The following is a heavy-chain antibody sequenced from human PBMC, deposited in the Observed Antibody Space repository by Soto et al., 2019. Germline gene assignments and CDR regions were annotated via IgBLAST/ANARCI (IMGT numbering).Heavy chain of an antibody. Sequence: GGSLRLSCAASGFTFSSYGMHWVRQAPGKGLEWVAVIWYDGSNKYYADSVKGRFTISRDNSKNTLYLQMNSLRAEDTAVYYCARDYTPIKVTGVDYWGQGTLVTVSS. D-gene: IGHD4-4*01. V-gene: IGHV3-33*01. CDR1: GFTFSSYG. CDR2: IWYDGSNK. CDR3: ARDYTPIKVTGVDY. J-gene: IGHJ4*02.